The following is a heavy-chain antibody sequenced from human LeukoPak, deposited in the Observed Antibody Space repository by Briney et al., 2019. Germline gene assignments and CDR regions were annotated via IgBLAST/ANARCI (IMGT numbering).Heavy chain of an antibody. D-gene: IGHD2-2*01. CDR3: ARSSLGRREDI. V-gene: IGHV1-69*06. Sequence: ASVKVPCKAPGGTFSSYAISWVRQAPGQGLEWMGGIIPIFGTANYAQKFQGRVTITADKSTSTAYMELSSLRSEDTAVYYCARSSLGRREDIWGQGTMVTVSS. CDR1: GGTFSSYA. J-gene: IGHJ3*02. CDR2: IIPIFGTA.